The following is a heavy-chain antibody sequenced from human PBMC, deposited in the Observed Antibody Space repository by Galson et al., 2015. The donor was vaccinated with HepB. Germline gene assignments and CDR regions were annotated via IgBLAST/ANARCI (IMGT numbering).Heavy chain of an antibody. CDR2: TWCDGTDK. Sequence: SLRLSCAASGFNFGSYGMHWVRQAPGKGLEWVAVTWCDGTDKKYAESVKGRFTISRDNSKNTPYLQMNSVRVEDTAVYYCVKDRGMGSAWHVLEHWGQGALVTVSS. D-gene: IGHD3-10*02. CDR1: GFNFGSYG. CDR3: VKDRGMGSAWHVLEH. J-gene: IGHJ4*02. V-gene: IGHV3-33*06.